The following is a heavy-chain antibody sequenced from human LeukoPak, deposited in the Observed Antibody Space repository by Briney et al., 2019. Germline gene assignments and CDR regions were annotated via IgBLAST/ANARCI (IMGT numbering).Heavy chain of an antibody. J-gene: IGHJ3*02. CDR1: GFTFSSYG. D-gene: IGHD3-22*01. V-gene: IGHV3-30*18. Sequence: PGRSLRLSCAASGFTFSSYGMHWVRQAPGKGLEWVAVISYDGSKKYYADSVKGRFTISRDNSKNTLYLQMNSLRAEDTAVYYCAKDLYYDSSGYYSPQAFDIWGQGTMVTVSS. CDR2: ISYDGSKK. CDR3: AKDLYYDSSGYYSPQAFDI.